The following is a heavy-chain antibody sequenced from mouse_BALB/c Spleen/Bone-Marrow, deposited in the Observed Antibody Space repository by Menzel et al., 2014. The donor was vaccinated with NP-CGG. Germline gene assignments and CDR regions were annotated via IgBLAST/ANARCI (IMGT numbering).Heavy chain of an antibody. CDR3: TREGDSPFAY. D-gene: IGHD2-13*01. CDR1: GYTFTSYY. CDR2: INPSNGGT. J-gene: IGHJ3*01. V-gene: IGHV1S81*02. Sequence: QVQLQQSGAELVKPGASVKLSCKASGYTFTSYYMYWVKQRPGHGLEWIGEINPSNGGTNFNEKFKSKATLTVDKSSSTAYMQLSSLTSEDSAVYYCTREGDSPFAYWGQGTLVTVSA.